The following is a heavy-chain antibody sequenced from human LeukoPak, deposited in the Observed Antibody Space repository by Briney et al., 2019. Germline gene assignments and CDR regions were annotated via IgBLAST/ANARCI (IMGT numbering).Heavy chain of an antibody. J-gene: IGHJ6*02. CDR3: ARDHGYNGIDV. CDR2: IYYSGST. V-gene: IGHV4-31*03. Sequence: SQTLSLTCTVSGGSISSGGHYWSWIRQHPGKGLEWIGYIYYSGSTYYNPSLKSRVTISVDTSKIQFSLELNSVTAADTAVYYCARDHGYNGIDVWGQGTTVTVSS. CDR1: GGSISSGGHY.